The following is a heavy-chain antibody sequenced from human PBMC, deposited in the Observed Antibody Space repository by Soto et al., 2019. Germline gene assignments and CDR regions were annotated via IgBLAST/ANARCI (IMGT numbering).Heavy chain of an antibody. CDR2: IYYSGST. V-gene: IGHV4-31*03. J-gene: IGHJ5*02. CDR1: GGSISSGGYY. D-gene: IGHD3-22*01. CDR3: AISSGYADWFDP. Sequence: QVQLQESGPGLVKPSQTLSLTCTVSGGSISSGGYYWSWIRQHPGKGLEWIGYIYYSGSTYYNPSIKSRVTISVDTSKHQFSLKLRSVTAADTAVYYCAISSGYADWFDPWGQGTLVTVSS.